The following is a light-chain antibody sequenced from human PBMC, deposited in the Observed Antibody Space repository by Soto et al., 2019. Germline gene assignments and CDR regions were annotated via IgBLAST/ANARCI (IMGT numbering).Light chain of an antibody. CDR2: DAS. J-gene: IGKJ4*01. CDR3: QQFDNVPLT. CDR1: RDITDY. V-gene: IGKV1-33*01. Sequence: DTHMTQSPSSLSASVGDRVAITCQASRDITDYLNWYQQKPGKAPKLLIYDASKLETGVPSRFSGSGSGTDFTLTITSLQPEDIATYYCQQFDNVPLTFGGGTKVDIK.